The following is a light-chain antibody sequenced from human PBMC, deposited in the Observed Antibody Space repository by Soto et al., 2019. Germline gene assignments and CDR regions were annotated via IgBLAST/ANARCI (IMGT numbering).Light chain of an antibody. CDR3: CSYAGSYTFGV. CDR1: SSDVGGYKY. CDR2: DVS. J-gene: IGLJ1*01. V-gene: IGLV2-11*01. Sequence: QSVLTQPRSVSGSPGQSVTISSTGTSSDVGGYKYVSWYQQHPGKAPKLMIYDVSKRPSGVPDRFSGSKSGNTASLTISGLQAEDEADYYCCSYAGSYTFGVFGTGTKVTVL.